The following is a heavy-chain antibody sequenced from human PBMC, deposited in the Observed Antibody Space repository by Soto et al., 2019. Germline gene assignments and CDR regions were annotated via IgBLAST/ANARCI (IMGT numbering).Heavy chain of an antibody. CDR1: GYSFTTYW. CDR3: ARHGFCSGGRCYSSYYYGMDV. J-gene: IGHJ6*02. D-gene: IGHD2-15*01. V-gene: IGHV5-51*01. CDR2: IYPDDSDT. Sequence: GESLKISCKGSGYSFTTYWIAWVRQMPGKGLEWMGIIYPDDSDTRYSPSFQGQVTFSADKSITTVYLQWSSLKASDTAMYCCARHGFCSGGRCYSSYYYGMDVWGQGTTVTVSS.